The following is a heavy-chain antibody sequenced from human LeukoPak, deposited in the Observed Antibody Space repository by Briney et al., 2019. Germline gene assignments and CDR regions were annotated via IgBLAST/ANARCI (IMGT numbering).Heavy chain of an antibody. CDR1: GFSVSSNY. D-gene: IGHD2/OR15-2a*01. CDR2: IYSDGST. V-gene: IGHV3-66*01. J-gene: IGHJ4*02. Sequence: GGSLRLSCAASGFSVSSNYMSWVRQAPGKGLEWVSVIYSDGSTYYADSVKGRFILSRDNAKNTLYLQMNSLRAEDTAVYYCARSGLSRFGFWGQGTLVTVSS. CDR3: ARSGLSRFGF.